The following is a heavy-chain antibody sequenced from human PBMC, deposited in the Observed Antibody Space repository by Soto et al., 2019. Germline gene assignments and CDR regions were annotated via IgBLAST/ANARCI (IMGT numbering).Heavy chain of an antibody. J-gene: IGHJ4*02. V-gene: IGHV3-23*01. Sequence: GGSLRLSCAASGFTFSSYAMSWVRQAPGKGLEWVSAISGSGGSTYYADSVKGRFTISRDNSKNTLYLQMNSLRAEDAAVYYCAKHPLFNIVVVPAAMHIDYWGQGTLVTVSS. CDR3: AKHPLFNIVVVPAAMHIDY. CDR2: ISGSGGST. CDR1: GFTFSSYA. D-gene: IGHD2-2*01.